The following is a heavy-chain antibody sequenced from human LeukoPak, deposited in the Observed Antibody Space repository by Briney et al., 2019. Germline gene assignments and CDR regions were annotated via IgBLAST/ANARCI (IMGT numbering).Heavy chain of an antibody. Sequence: SEALSLTCTVSGGSISSYYWSRIRQPPGKGLEWIGYIFYSGSTNYNPSLKSRVTISVDTSKNQFSLKLSSVTAADTAVYYCARFSVYGSGSYYWFDPWGQGTLVTVSS. D-gene: IGHD3-10*01. V-gene: IGHV4-59*08. CDR3: ARFSVYGSGSYYWFDP. CDR1: GGSISSYY. CDR2: IFYSGST. J-gene: IGHJ5*02.